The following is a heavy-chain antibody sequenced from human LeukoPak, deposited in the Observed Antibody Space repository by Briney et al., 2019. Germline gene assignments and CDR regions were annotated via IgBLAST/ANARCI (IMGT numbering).Heavy chain of an antibody. D-gene: IGHD4-17*01. Sequence: PGRSLRLSCAASGFTFSSYGMHWVRQAPGKGLEWVSVISYDGSNKYYADSVKGRFTISRDNSKNTLYLQVNSLRAEDTAVYYCAKELTVTGTYDGMDVWGQGTTVTVSS. CDR3: AKELTVTGTYDGMDV. CDR1: GFTFSSYG. V-gene: IGHV3-30*18. CDR2: ISYDGSNK. J-gene: IGHJ6*02.